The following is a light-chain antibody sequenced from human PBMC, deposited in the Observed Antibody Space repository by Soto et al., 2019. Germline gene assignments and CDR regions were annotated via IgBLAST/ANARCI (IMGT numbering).Light chain of an antibody. CDR3: QQYGSSIT. J-gene: IGKJ5*01. V-gene: IGKV3-20*01. CDR1: QRVSSH. CDR2: GTP. Sequence: ETVMTQSPVTLSVSPGDTATLSCRASQRVSSHLAWYQQKPGQAPRLLIYGTPSRATGIPDRFSGSGSGTDFTLTISRLEPEDFAVFYCQQYGSSITFGQGTRLENK.